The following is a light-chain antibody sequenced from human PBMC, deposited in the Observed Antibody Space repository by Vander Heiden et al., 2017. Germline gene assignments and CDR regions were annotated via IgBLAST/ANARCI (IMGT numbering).Light chain of an antibody. CDR1: QSVSIIY. CDR3: QRYGTSPRA. V-gene: IGKV3-20*01. CDR2: GAS. J-gene: IGKJ1*01. Sequence: IVLTQSPGTLSLSPGERSTLSCRASQSVSIIYLAWYKQKLGRAPRVQIYGASSTATDIPDRLSGSGSGTDFTQTIIRREPTDLAVYYCQRYGTSPRAFDQGTKVEIK.